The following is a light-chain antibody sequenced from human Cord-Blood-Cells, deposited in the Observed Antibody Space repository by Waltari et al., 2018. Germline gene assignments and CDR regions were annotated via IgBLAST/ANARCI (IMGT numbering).Light chain of an antibody. CDR1: QSVSTSY. V-gene: IGKV3-20*01. J-gene: IGKJ1*01. Sequence: EIVLTQAPGTLSLSAGERATLPCRASQSVSTSYLARYQQRPGQPPRLLIYGASSRATGIPDRFSGSGSGTDFTHTISRLEPEDFAVYYGQQYSSSPRTFGQGTKVEIK. CDR2: GAS. CDR3: QQYSSSPRT.